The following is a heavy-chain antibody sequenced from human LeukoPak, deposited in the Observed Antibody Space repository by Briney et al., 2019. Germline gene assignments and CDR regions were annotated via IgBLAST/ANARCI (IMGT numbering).Heavy chain of an antibody. CDR2: LNSDGSIT. V-gene: IGHV3-74*01. CDR3: CYGSGSPIDY. J-gene: IGHJ4*02. Sequence: PGVSLRLSCAASGFTSSTYWMHWVRQAPGKGLVWVSRLNSDGSITSYADSVKGRFTISRDNAKNTLYLQMNSLRAEDTAVYYCCYGSGSPIDYWGQGTLVTVSS. D-gene: IGHD3-10*01. CDR1: GFTSSTYW.